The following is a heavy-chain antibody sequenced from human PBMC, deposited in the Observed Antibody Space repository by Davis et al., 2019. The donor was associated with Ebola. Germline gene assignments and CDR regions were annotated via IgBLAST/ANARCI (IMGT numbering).Heavy chain of an antibody. Sequence: HTGGSLRLSCAASGFTFTGDWMHWVRQAPGKGLVWVSRINSDGSTTNYADSVKGRFTVSRDNAKNTLYLQMNSLRAEDTAVYYCAREAGDYGDYSFDYWGQGTLVTVSS. D-gene: IGHD4-17*01. J-gene: IGHJ4*02. V-gene: IGHV3-74*01. CDR3: AREAGDYGDYSFDY. CDR1: GFTFTGDW. CDR2: INSDGSTT.